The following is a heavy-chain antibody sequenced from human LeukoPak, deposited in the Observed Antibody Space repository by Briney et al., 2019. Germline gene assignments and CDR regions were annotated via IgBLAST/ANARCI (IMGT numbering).Heavy chain of an antibody. Sequence: PSETLSLTCTVSGGSISSYYWSWIRQPPGKGLEWIGYIYYSGSTNYNPSLKSRVTISVDTSKNQFSLKLSSVTAADTAVYYCARLVAAAEIDYWGQGTLVTVSS. D-gene: IGHD6-13*01. CDR1: GGSISSYY. J-gene: IGHJ4*02. CDR2: IYYSGST. V-gene: IGHV4-59*08. CDR3: ARLVAAAEIDY.